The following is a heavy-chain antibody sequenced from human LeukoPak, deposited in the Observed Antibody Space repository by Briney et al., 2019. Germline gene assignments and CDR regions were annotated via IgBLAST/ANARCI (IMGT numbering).Heavy chain of an antibody. D-gene: IGHD7-27*01. CDR2: ISTTDSIT. V-gene: IGHV3-48*01. J-gene: IGHJ4*02. CDR1: GFIFTSYT. CDR3: ARDHAWGFDS. Sequence: GGSLRLSCAASGFIFTSYTMNWVRQAPGKGLEWISFISTTDSITSYADSVQGRFTISRDNAKNSLYLQMSSLRAGDTAVYYCARDHAWGFDSWGQGTLVTVSP.